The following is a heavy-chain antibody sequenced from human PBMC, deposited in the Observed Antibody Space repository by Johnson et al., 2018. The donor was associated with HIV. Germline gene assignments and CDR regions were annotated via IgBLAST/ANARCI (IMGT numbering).Heavy chain of an antibody. J-gene: IGHJ3*02. D-gene: IGHD4-23*01. Sequence: VQLVESGGGVVRPGGSLRLSCAASGFTFDDYGMSWVRQAPGKGLEWVSGIYWNGGTTGYAASVKGRFTISRDNAKHSLFLQMNSLRAEDTALYYCARVSDDYGGNPAAWGAFDIWGQGTMVTVSS. CDR3: ARVSDDYGGNPAAWGAFDI. V-gene: IGHV3-20*04. CDR2: IYWNGGTT. CDR1: GFTFDDYG.